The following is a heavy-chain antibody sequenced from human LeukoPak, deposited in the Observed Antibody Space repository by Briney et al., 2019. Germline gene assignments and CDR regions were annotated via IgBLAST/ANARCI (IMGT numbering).Heavy chain of an antibody. CDR3: AGRDGGSCFGS. V-gene: IGHV4-30-4*08. D-gene: IGHD2-15*01. J-gene: IGHJ5*02. Sequence: SQTLSLTCTVSGGSISSGDYYWSWIRQPPGKGLEWIGYIYYSGSTYYNPSLKSRVTISVDTSKNQFSLKLSSATAADTAVYYCAGRDGGSCFGSWGQGTLVTVSS. CDR1: GGSISSGDYY. CDR2: IYYSGST.